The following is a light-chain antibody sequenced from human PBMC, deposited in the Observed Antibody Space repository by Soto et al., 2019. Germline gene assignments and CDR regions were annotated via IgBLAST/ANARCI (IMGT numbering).Light chain of an antibody. CDR1: TSNIGSNF. CDR2: RND. V-gene: IGLV1-47*01. CDR3: AAWDGSLSGPV. J-gene: IGLJ2*01. Sequence: QAVVTQPPSASGTPGQRVTISCSGSTSNIGSNFAYWYQQLPGAAPKLLISRNDERPSGVPDRFSGSKSGTSASLAISGLRSEDEADYYCAAWDGSLSGPVFGGGTKLTVL.